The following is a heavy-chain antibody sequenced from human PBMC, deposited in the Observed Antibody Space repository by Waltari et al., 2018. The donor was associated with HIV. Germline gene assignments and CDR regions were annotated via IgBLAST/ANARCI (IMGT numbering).Heavy chain of an antibody. CDR3: ARRAPMAYFDY. CDR1: GGSFSGNY. D-gene: IGHD2-8*01. V-gene: IGHV4-34*01. J-gene: IGHJ4*02. CDR2: INHAGIT. Sequence: QVQLNQWGAGLLKPSETLSLTCAVYGGSFSGNYWTWIRQPPGKGLDWMGEINHAGITNYNPAVQSRVTMSVDTSMTQFSLKLTSVTAADTALYYWARRAPMAYFDYWGQGSLVTVSS.